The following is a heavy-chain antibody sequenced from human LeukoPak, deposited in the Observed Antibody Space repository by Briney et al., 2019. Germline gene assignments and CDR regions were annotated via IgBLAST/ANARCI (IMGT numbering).Heavy chain of an antibody. Sequence: PSETLSLTCTVSGGSISSGGYYWSWIRQPPGKGLEWIGYIYHSGSTFYNPSLRGRVSISVDRSKNQFSLKLSSVTAADTAVYYCARGGDFGVPAPLGIDAFDIWGQGTMVTVSS. CDR2: IYHSGST. CDR3: ARGGDFGVPAPLGIDAFDI. CDR1: GGSISSGGYY. V-gene: IGHV4-30-2*01. D-gene: IGHD2-2*01. J-gene: IGHJ3*02.